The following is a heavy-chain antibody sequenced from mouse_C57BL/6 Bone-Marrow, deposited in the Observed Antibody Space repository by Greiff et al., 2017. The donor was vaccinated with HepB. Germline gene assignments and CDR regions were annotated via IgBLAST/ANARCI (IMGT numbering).Heavy chain of an antibody. V-gene: IGHV12-3*01. Sequence: QVQLKESGPGLVKPSQSLFLTCSITGFPIISGYYWIWIRQSPGKPLEWMGYITHSGETFYNPSLQSPISITRETSKNQFFLQLNSVTTEDTAMYYCAGDSNWGQGTSVTVSS. J-gene: IGHJ4*01. CDR3: AGDSN. CDR1: GFPIISGYY. CDR2: ITHSGET.